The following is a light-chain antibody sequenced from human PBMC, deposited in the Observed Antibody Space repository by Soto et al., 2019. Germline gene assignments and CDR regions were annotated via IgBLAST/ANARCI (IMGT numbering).Light chain of an antibody. V-gene: IGKV3-20*01. CDR2: GAS. Sequence: DIVLTQSPVTLSLSPGERATLSCRTSQTVSSAYLAWYKQKPGQAPRLLIYGASSRATGIPDRFSGSGSGTDFTLTISRLEPEDSAVYYCQQYGSSPLYSFGQGTKVDIK. J-gene: IGKJ2*01. CDR1: QTVSSAY. CDR3: QQYGSSPLYS.